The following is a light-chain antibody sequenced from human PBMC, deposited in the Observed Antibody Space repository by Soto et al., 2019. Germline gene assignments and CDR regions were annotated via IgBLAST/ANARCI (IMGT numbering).Light chain of an antibody. V-gene: IGKV1-5*01. Sequence: DIQMTQSPSTLSASVGDRVTITCRASQSISSWLAWYQQKPGKAPKLLIYDASSLARGVPSRFSGSGSGTEFTLTISSLQPDDFATYYCQQYDGYSRTFGQGTKVEIK. CDR2: DAS. CDR1: QSISSW. J-gene: IGKJ1*01. CDR3: QQYDGYSRT.